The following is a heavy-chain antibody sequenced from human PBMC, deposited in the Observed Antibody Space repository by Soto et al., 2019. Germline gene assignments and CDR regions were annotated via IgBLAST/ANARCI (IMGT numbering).Heavy chain of an antibody. CDR3: AKRNLVVRPPFDY. Sequence: EVQLLESVGGLVQPGGSLRLSCAASGFTFSSYAMSWVRQAPGKGLEWVSTISGSGGGIYYADSVKGRFTISRDNSKNTLDLQMNSLRAEDTAVYYCAKRNLVVRPPFDYWGQGTLVTVSS. CDR1: GFTFSSYA. D-gene: IGHD2-15*01. V-gene: IGHV3-23*01. CDR2: ISGSGGGI. J-gene: IGHJ4*02.